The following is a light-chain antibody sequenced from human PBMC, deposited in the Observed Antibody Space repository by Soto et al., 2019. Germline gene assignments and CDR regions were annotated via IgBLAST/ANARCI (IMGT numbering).Light chain of an antibody. Sequence: EIVMTQSPATLSVSPGERATLSCRASQSVSSKLAWYQQKPGQAPRVLIYGASTRATGIPARFSGSASGTGFTRTISSLQSADFAVQCGQHYNDWPPTWTFGQGTRVEIK. CDR3: QHYNDWPPTWT. V-gene: IGKV3-15*01. J-gene: IGKJ1*01. CDR2: GAS. CDR1: QSVSSK.